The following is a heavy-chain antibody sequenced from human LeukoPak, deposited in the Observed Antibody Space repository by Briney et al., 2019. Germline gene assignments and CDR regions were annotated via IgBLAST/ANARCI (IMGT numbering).Heavy chain of an antibody. CDR1: GGSISSYY. CDR3: ASFKVRGVSGY. V-gene: IGHV4-34*01. Sequence: SETLSLTCTVSGGSISSYYWSWIRQPPGKGLEWVGEINHSGSTNYNPSLKSRVTISVDTSKNQFSLKLSSVTAADTAVYYCASFKVRGVSGYWGQGNLVTVSS. D-gene: IGHD3-10*01. CDR2: INHSGST. J-gene: IGHJ4*02.